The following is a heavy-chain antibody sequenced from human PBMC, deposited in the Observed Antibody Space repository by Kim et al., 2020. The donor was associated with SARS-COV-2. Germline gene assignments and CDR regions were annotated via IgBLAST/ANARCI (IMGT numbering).Heavy chain of an antibody. V-gene: IGHV3-23*01. CDR3: AKWCDLRYFDWLPAVTSDALDI. Sequence: GGSLRLSCAASGFTFSSYAMSWVRQAPGKGLEWVSAISGSGGSTYYADSVKGRFTISRDNSKNTLYLQMNSLRAEDTAVYYCAKWCDLRYFDWLPAVTSDALDIWGQGTMVTVSS. J-gene: IGHJ3*02. CDR1: GFTFSSYA. CDR2: ISGSGGST. D-gene: IGHD3-9*01.